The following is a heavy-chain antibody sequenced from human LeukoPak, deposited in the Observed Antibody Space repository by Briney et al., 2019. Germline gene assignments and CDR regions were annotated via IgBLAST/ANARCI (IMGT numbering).Heavy chain of an antibody. Sequence: ASVKVSCKASGYTFTGYYMHWVRQAPGQGLEWMGWINPNGGGTNYAQKFQGRVTMTRDTSISTAYMELSRLRSDDTAVYYCARAHCSSTSCYVSSFDYWGQGTLVTVSS. CDR1: GYTFTGYY. CDR2: INPNGGGT. J-gene: IGHJ4*02. CDR3: ARAHCSSTSCYVSSFDY. D-gene: IGHD2-2*01. V-gene: IGHV1-2*02.